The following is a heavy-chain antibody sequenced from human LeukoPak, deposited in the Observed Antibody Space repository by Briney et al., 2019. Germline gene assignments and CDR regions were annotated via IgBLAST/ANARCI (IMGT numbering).Heavy chain of an antibody. CDR2: ISSSGSTI. Sequence: GGSLRLSCAASGFTFSDYYMSWIRQAPGKGLEWVSYISSSGSTIYHADSVKGRFTISRDNAKNSLYLQMNSLRAEDTAVYYCVREHIVVVTAIPYFDYWGQGTLVTVSS. D-gene: IGHD2-21*02. CDR3: VREHIVVVTAIPYFDY. J-gene: IGHJ4*02. V-gene: IGHV3-11*01. CDR1: GFTFSDYY.